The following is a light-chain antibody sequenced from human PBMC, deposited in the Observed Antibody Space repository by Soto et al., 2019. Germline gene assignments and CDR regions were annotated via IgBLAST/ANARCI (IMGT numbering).Light chain of an antibody. CDR2: DAS. CDR1: QNIKNN. Sequence: EIVMTQSPATLSVSPGERATLSCGASQNIKNNLAWYQQIPSRAPRLLIHDASTRATDVPDRFSGSGPGTAFTITISSLQSEDFGVYYCQQYSSWPPWTFGQGTKVDIK. V-gene: IGKV3-15*01. J-gene: IGKJ1*01. CDR3: QQYSSWPPWT.